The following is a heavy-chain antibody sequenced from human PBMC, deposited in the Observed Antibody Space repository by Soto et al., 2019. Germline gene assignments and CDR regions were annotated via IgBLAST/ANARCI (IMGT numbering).Heavy chain of an antibody. CDR2: IYWDDDK. CDR3: AHRVLRTVFGLVTTTATYFDF. CDR1: GFSLTTSVVG. D-gene: IGHD3-3*01. J-gene: IGHJ4*02. V-gene: IGHV2-5*02. Sequence: QITLNESGPTVVRPTETLTLTCRFSGFSLTTSVVGVGWIRQSQGKAPEWLALIYWDDDKRYSASLKSRLTIPKDTSKIQVVLTVSDLEPTDTATYYCAHRVLRTVFGLVTTTATYFDFWGQGTPVAVSS.